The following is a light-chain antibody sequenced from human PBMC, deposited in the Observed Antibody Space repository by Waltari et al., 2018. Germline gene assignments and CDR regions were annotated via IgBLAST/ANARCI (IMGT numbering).Light chain of an antibody. V-gene: IGLV2-14*01. CDR2: EVN. J-gene: IGLJ2*01. Sequence: QSALTQPASVSGSPGQSITISCTGTSSDVGGYNLVSWYQQHPDKVPKSIIYEVNIRPSGVSTRLAGSKSGNTASLTISGLQAEDEADYSCSSYTRHETVIFGGGTKLTVL. CDR3: SSYTRHETVI. CDR1: SSDVGGYNL.